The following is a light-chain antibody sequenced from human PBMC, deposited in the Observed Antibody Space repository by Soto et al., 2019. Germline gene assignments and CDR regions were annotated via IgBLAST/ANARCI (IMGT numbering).Light chain of an antibody. V-gene: IGKV3-15*01. CDR2: GAS. Sequence: EIVITKAPATLSVSPREGATLSCRASQSVDSNLAWYQQKPGQAPRRLIYGASIRATGIPARFSGSGSGTEFTITISSLQSEEFAVDYCQQYNYWRTFGQGTKLEI. CDR3: QQYNYWRT. CDR1: QSVDSN. J-gene: IGKJ1*01.